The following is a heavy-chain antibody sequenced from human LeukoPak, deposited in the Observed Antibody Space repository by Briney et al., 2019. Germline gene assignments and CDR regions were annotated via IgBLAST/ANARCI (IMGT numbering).Heavy chain of an antibody. CDR3: ATNYYDSSGLTDY. J-gene: IGHJ4*02. D-gene: IGHD3-22*01. V-gene: IGHV4-34*01. CDR1: GGSFSGYY. Sequence: SETLSLTCAVYGGSFSGYYWSWIRQPPGKGLEWIGEINHSGSTNYNPSLKSRVTISVDTSKNQLSLKLSSVTAADTAVYYCATNYYDSSGLTDYWGQGTLVTVSS. CDR2: INHSGST.